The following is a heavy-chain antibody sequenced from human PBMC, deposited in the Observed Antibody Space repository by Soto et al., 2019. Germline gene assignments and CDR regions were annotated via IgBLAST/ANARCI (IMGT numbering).Heavy chain of an antibody. J-gene: IGHJ6*02. V-gene: IGHV1-18*01. Sequence: QVQLEQSGAEVKKPGASVKVSCKASGYTFTAYGISWVRQAPGQWPEWVGWIGVYNGDTMYAQKFQGRVTMITDTSTSTAYMEVRSLMSDDTAVYYWARDYGGNPLTGLDVVGQGTTVIVSS. D-gene: IGHD4-17*01. CDR3: ARDYGGNPLTGLDV. CDR1: GYTFTAYG. CDR2: IGVYNGDT.